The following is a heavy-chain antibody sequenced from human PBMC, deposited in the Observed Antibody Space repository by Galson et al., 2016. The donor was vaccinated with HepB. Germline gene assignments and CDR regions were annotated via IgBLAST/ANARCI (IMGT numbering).Heavy chain of an antibody. CDR3: ARDHGGYAFDY. J-gene: IGHJ4*02. D-gene: IGHD5-12*01. Sequence: SETLSLTCTVSGGSISSYYWSWIRQPPGKGLEWIGSIYYSGSTDYNPPLKSRVTISLDTSKKQFSLKLSSVTAADTAMYYCARDHGGYAFDYWGQGTLVTVSA. CDR2: IYYSGST. CDR1: GGSISSYY. V-gene: IGHV4-59*01.